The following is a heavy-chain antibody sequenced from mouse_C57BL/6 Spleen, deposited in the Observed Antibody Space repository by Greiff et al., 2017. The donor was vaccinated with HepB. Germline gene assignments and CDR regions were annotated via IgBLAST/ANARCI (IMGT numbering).Heavy chain of an antibody. CDR2: IYPSDSET. Sequence: VQLQQSGAELVRPGSSVKLSCKASGYTFTSYWMDWVKQRPGQGLEWIGNIYPSDSETHYNQKFKDKATLTVDKSSSPAYMQLSSLTSEDSAVYYWARRGYYDYDARYFDVWGPGTTVTVSS. CDR3: ARRGYYDYDARYFDV. D-gene: IGHD2-4*01. V-gene: IGHV1-61*01. CDR1: GYTFTSYW. J-gene: IGHJ1*01.